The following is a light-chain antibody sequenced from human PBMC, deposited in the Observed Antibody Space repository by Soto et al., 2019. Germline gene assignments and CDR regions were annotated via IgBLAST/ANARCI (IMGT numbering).Light chain of an antibody. Sequence: EIVLTQSPGTLSLSPGERATLSFRASQSVSTYLAWYQQKPGQAPRLLIYDASNRVTGIPARFRGSGSGTDFTLTISRLEPEDFAVYYCQQYGSSGTFGQGTKVDIK. V-gene: IGKV3-20*01. J-gene: IGKJ1*01. CDR3: QQYGSSGT. CDR1: QSVSTY. CDR2: DAS.